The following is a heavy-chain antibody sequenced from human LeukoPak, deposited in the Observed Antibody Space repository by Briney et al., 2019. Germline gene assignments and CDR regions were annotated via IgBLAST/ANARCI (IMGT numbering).Heavy chain of an antibody. CDR1: GGSISSYY. CDR3: ARVEPGFGELYFDY. Sequence: PSETLSLTCTVSGGSISSYYWSWIRQPPGKGLEWIGSIYYSGSTYYNPSLKSRVTISLDTSKNQCSLKLSSVTAADTAVYYCARVEPGFGELYFDYWGQGTLVTVSS. V-gene: IGHV4-39*07. D-gene: IGHD3-10*01. J-gene: IGHJ4*02. CDR2: IYYSGST.